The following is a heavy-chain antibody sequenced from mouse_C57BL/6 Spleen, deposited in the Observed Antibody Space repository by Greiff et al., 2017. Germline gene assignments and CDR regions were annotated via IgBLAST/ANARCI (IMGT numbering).Heavy chain of an antibody. CDR2: ISYDGSN. Sequence: EVQLQESGPGLVKPSQSLSLTCSVTGYSITSGYYWNWIRQFPGNKLEWMGYISYDGSNNYNPSLKNRISITRDTSKNQFFLKLNYVTTEDTATYYCARVYYDYDGCAYWGQGTLVTVSA. V-gene: IGHV3-6*01. CDR3: ARVYYDYDGCAY. CDR1: GYSITSGYY. D-gene: IGHD2-4*01. J-gene: IGHJ3*01.